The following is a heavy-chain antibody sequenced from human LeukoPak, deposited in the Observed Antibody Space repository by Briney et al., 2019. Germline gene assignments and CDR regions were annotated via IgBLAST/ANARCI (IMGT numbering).Heavy chain of an antibody. CDR2: INPNSGGT. Sequence: ASVKVSCKASGYTFTGYYMHWVRQPPGQGLEWMGWINPNSGGTNYAQKFQGRVTMTRDTSISTAYMELSRLRSDDTAVYYCARDPRQRELDYYFDYWGQGTLVTVSS. CDR3: ARDPRQRELDYYFDY. V-gene: IGHV1-2*02. D-gene: IGHD1-26*01. CDR1: GYTFTGYY. J-gene: IGHJ4*02.